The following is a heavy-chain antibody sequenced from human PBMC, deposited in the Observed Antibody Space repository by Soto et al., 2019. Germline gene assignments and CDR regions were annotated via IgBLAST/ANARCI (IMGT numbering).Heavy chain of an antibody. CDR1: GFTFSSYW. CDR3: AKETYSSGWHLDY. CDR2: INSDGSST. Sequence: GGSLRLSCAASGFTFSSYWMHWVRQAPGKGLVWVSRINSDGSSTSYADSVKGRFTISRDNAKNTLYLQMNSLRAEDTAVYYCAKETYSSGWHLDYWGQGTLVTVSS. V-gene: IGHV3-74*01. D-gene: IGHD6-19*01. J-gene: IGHJ4*02.